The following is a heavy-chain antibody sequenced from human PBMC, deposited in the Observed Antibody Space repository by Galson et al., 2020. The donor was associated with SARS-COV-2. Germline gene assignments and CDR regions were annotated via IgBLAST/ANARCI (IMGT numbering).Heavy chain of an antibody. V-gene: IGHV4-61*02. Sequence: SETLSLTCTVSGGSISSGPYYWSWIRQSAGKGLEWIGRIYPSGYTTYNPSLAYRLSITIDTSTNEFSLNLNSVTAEDTAPYYCARDSSSWEGSWFFDLWGRGTLVTVSS. CDR3: ARDSSSWEGSWFFDL. CDR1: GGSISSGPYY. CDR2: IYPSGYT. J-gene: IGHJ2*01. D-gene: IGHD6-13*01.